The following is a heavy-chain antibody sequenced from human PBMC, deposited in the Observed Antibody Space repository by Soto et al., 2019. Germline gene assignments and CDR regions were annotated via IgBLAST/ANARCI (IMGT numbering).Heavy chain of an antibody. CDR1: AGTMSRGRYP. J-gene: IGHJ6*02. D-gene: IGHD3-10*01. Sequence: LTCTVSAGTMSRGRYPGSWILQQTGQGLEWIGYIYHSGRTYYNPSLNSRVTISVDRSKNQFSLKLSSVTAADTAVYYCARGYGSGSYPGYYYYGMDVWGQGTTVT. CDR3: ARGYGSGSYPGYYYYGMDV. CDR2: IYHSGRT. V-gene: IGHV4-30-2*01.